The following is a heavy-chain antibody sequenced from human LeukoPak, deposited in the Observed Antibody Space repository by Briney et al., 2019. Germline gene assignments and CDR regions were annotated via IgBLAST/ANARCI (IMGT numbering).Heavy chain of an antibody. J-gene: IGHJ6*02. CDR3: ASGAARLYYYYGMDV. D-gene: IGHD6-6*01. CDR1: GGTFSSYA. Sequence: VKVPCKASGGTFSSYAISWVRQAPGQGLEWMGGIIPIFGTANYAQKFQGRVTITADESTSTAYMELSSLRSEDTAVYYCASGAARLYYYYGMDVWGQGTTVTVSS. CDR2: IIPIFGTA. V-gene: IGHV1-69*01.